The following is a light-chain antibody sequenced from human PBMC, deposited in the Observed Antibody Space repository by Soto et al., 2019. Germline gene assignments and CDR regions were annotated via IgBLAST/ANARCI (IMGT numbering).Light chain of an antibody. J-gene: IGKJ2*02. V-gene: IGKV3-15*01. CDR2: GAS. CDR3: QQYNNWAPCT. Sequence: EIVMTQSPATLSVSPGERATLSCRASQSVGGGLSWFQQKPGQPPRLLIYGASTRATGIPARFSGSGSGTEFTLTISSLQSEEYAVYYCQQYNNWAPCTFGQGSKV. CDR1: QSVGGG.